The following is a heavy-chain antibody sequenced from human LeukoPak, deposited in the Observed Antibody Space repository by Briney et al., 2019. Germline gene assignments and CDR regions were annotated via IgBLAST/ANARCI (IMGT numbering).Heavy chain of an antibody. D-gene: IGHD3-22*01. J-gene: IGHJ5*02. V-gene: IGHV3-33*01. Sequence: HPGGSLRLSCAASGFTFSSYGMHWVRQAPGKGLEWVAVIWYDGSNKYYADSVKGRFTISRDNSKNTLYLQMNSLRAEDTAVYYCARGRGYYDSSGYHNWFDPWGQGTLVTVSS. CDR2: IWYDGSNK. CDR3: ARGRGYYDSSGYHNWFDP. CDR1: GFTFSSYG.